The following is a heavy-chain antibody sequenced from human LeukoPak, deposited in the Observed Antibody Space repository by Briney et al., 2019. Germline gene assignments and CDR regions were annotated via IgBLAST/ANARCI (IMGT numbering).Heavy chain of an antibody. J-gene: IGHJ4*02. CDR3: AKEEDYGSGSYTDFDY. D-gene: IGHD3-10*01. Sequence: PGGSLRLSCAASGFTFSSYGMHWVRQAPGKGLEWVAFIRYDGSNKYYADSVKGRFTISRDNSKNTLYLQMNSLRAEDTAVYYCAKEEDYGSGSYTDFDYWGQGTLVTVSS. CDR1: GFTFSSYG. CDR2: IRYDGSNK. V-gene: IGHV3-30*02.